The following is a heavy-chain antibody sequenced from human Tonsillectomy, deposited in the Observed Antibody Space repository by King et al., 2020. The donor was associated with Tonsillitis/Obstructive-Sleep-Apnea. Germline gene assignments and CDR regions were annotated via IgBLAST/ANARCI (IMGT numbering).Heavy chain of an antibody. D-gene: IGHD3-10*01. V-gene: IGHV4-39*01. J-gene: IGHJ5*02. Sequence: QLQESGPGLVKPSETLSLTCTVAAGSISSSSYYWGGIRQPRGKGLEWIGIIYYSGSTYYNPSLKSRVTISVDTSKNRLYLKLSSVTAADTAVYYCAPGSGSYEYLFDPWGQGTLVTVSP. CDR1: AGSISSSSYY. CDR2: IYYSGST. CDR3: APGSGSYEYLFDP.